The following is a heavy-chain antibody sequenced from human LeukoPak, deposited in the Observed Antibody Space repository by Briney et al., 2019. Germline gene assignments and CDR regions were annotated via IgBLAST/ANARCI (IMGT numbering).Heavy chain of an antibody. J-gene: IGHJ4*02. CDR2: INPSGGST. Sequence: ASVKVSCKASGYTFTSYYMHWVRQAPGQGLEWMGIINPSGGSTSYAQKFQGRVTMTRDTSTSTVYMELSSLRSEDTAVYYCARVLSSGYYDSSGYLSDWGQGTLVTVSS. CDR1: GYTFTSYY. D-gene: IGHD3-22*01. V-gene: IGHV1-46*01. CDR3: ARVLSSGYYDSSGYLSD.